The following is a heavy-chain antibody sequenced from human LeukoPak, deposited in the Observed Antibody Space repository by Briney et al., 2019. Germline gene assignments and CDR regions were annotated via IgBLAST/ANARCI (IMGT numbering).Heavy chain of an antibody. J-gene: IGHJ4*02. D-gene: IGHD3-22*01. V-gene: IGHV3-23*01. CDR3: AKRGVVIRVILVGFHKEAYYFDS. CDR2: ISDSGGRT. CDR1: GITLSNYG. Sequence: PGGSLRLSCAVSGITLSNYGMSWVRQAPGKGLEWVAGISDSGGRTKYADSVKGRFTISRDNPKNTLYLQMNSLRAEDTAVYFCAKRGVVIRVILVGFHKEAYYFDSWGQGAPVTVSS.